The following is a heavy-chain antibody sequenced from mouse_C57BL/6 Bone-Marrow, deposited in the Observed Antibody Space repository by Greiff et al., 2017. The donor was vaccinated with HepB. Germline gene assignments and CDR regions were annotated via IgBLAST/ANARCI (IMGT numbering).Heavy chain of an antibody. CDR2: IYPRSGNT. CDR1: GYTFTSYG. CDR3: ARSYDYYYAMDY. V-gene: IGHV1-81*01. Sequence: QVQLKESGAELARPGASVKLSCKASGYTFTSYGMSWVKQRTGQGLEWIGEIYPRSGNTYYNEKFKGKATLTADKSSSTAYMELRSLTSEDSAVYFCARSYDYYYAMDYWGQGTSVTVSS. D-gene: IGHD2-13*01. J-gene: IGHJ4*01.